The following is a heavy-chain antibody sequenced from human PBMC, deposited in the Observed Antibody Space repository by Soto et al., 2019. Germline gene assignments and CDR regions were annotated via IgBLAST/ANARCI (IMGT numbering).Heavy chain of an antibody. CDR2: ISYDGSNK. J-gene: IGHJ4*02. CDR3: AKVGYSSSSFDY. V-gene: IGHV3-30*18. CDR1: GFTFSSYG. Sequence: GGSLRLSCAASGFTFSSYGMHWVRQAPGKGLEWVAAISYDGSNKYYADSVKGRFTISRDNSKNTLYLQMNSLRAEDTAVYYCAKVGYSSSSFDYWGQGTLVTVSS. D-gene: IGHD6-6*01.